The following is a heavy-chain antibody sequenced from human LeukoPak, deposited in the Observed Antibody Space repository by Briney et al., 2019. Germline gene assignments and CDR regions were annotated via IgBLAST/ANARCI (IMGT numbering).Heavy chain of an antibody. Sequence: GGSLRLSCAASGFSFSSYGMHWVRQAPGKGLEWVAVIWYDGSKKYYADSVKGRFTISRDNSKNTLYLQMNSLRAGDTAVYYCARGISTSCYWSWGQGTLVTVSS. CDR2: IWYDGSKK. J-gene: IGHJ5*02. CDR3: ARGISTSCYWS. D-gene: IGHD2-2*01. V-gene: IGHV3-33*01. CDR1: GFSFSSYG.